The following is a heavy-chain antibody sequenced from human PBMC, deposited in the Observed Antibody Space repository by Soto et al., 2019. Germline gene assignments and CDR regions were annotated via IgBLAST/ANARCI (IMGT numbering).Heavy chain of an antibody. CDR1: GFTVSNNY. CDR2: IYSGGYT. CDR3: AAHPGGGGY. V-gene: IGHV3-53*01. Sequence: EVQLVESGGGLIQPGGSLRLSCAVSGFTVSNNYMSWVRQAPGKGLEGVSVIYSGGYTAYGDSVKGRFTISRDNSKNTTYLQKNNLGGADPGVFFWAAHPGGGGYWGQGTLVTVSS. J-gene: IGHJ4*02. D-gene: IGHD3-10*01.